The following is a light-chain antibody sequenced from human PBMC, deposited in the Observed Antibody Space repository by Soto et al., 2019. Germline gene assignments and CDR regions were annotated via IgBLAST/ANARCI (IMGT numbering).Light chain of an antibody. V-gene: IGKV1-6*01. CDR2: AAS. Sequence: AIQMTQSPSSLSASVGDRVTITCRASQGIRNDLGWYQQKPGKAPKLLIYAASSLESGVPSRFSGSASGTDFTLTISNLQPEDFATYYCLQDYDYIGTFGQGTKVDIK. CDR1: QGIRND. J-gene: IGKJ1*01. CDR3: LQDYDYIGT.